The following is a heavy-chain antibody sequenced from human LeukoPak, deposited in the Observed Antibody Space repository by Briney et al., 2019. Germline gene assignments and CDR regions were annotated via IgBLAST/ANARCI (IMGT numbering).Heavy chain of an antibody. Sequence: SETLSLTCAVYGGSFSGYYWSWIRQPPGKGLEWIGYIYYSGSTNYNPSLKSRVTISVDTSKNQFSLKLSSVTAADTAVYYCARLLWFGDHNYFDYWGQGTLVTVSS. D-gene: IGHD3-10*01. CDR1: GGSFSGYY. CDR3: ARLLWFGDHNYFDY. CDR2: IYYSGST. J-gene: IGHJ4*02. V-gene: IGHV4-59*08.